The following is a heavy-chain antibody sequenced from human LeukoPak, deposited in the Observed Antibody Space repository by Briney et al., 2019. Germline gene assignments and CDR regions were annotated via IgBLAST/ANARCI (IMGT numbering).Heavy chain of an antibody. CDR2: IYYSGST. CDR1: GGSISSYY. V-gene: IGHV4-59*01. J-gene: IGHJ3*02. D-gene: IGHD1-26*01. Sequence: SETLSLTCTVSGGSISSYYWSWIRQPPGKGLEWIGYIYYSGSTNYNPSLKSRVTISVDTSKNQFSLKLSSVTAADTAVYYCARDTNRWALRSHDAFDIWGQGTMVTVSS. CDR3: ARDTNRWALRSHDAFDI.